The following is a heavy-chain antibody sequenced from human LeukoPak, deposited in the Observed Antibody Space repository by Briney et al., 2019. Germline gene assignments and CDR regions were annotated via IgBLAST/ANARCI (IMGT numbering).Heavy chain of an antibody. V-gene: IGHV4-34*01. CDR1: GGSFSGYY. J-gene: IGHJ3*02. Sequence: PSETLSLTCAVYGGSFSGYYWSWIRQPPGKGLEWIGEINHSGSTNYNPSLKSRVTISVDTSKNQFSLKLSSVTAADTAVYYCARMPFITMIVVARALGAFDIWGQGTMVTVSS. D-gene: IGHD3-22*01. CDR2: INHSGST. CDR3: ARMPFITMIVVARALGAFDI.